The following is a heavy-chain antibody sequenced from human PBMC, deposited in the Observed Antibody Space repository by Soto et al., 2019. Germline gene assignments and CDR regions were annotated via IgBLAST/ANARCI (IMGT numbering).Heavy chain of an antibody. Sequence: EVQLVESGGGLVQPGGSLRLSCVASGFTFSSYWMHWVRQAPGKGLVWVSSISNDGSSTSYADPVKGRFTISRYNAKNTLNLQMNSLRAEDTAVYYCARLPNKSPQNWGQGTLVIVSP. CDR1: GFTFSSYW. CDR2: ISNDGSST. CDR3: ARLPNKSPQN. V-gene: IGHV3-74*01. J-gene: IGHJ1*01.